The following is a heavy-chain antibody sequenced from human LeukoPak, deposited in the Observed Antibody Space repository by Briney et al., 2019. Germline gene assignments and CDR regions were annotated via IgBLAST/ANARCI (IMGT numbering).Heavy chain of an antibody. D-gene: IGHD6-19*01. CDR3: AKDNSGWAFDY. CDR1: GFTFSSYG. CDR2: TRYDGSEK. Sequence: GGSLRLSCAASGFTFSSYGMHWVRQAPGQGLEWMAFTRYDGSEKWYADSVKGGFTISRDNSKNTLYLQMSTLRPEDTAVYYCAKDNSGWAFDYWGQGTLVTVSS. J-gene: IGHJ4*02. V-gene: IGHV3-30*02.